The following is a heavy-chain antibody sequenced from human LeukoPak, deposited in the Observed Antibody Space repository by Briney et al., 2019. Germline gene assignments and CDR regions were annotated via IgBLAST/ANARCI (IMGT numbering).Heavy chain of an antibody. CDR1: GFTFSNYG. Sequence: GGSLRLSCAASGFTFSNYGMHWVRQAPGKGLEWVAVISYDGSNKYYADSVKGRFTISRDNSKNTLYLQMNSLRAEDTAVYYCAIDIGGSNDYWGQGTLVTVSS. J-gene: IGHJ4*02. CDR3: AIDIGGSNDY. V-gene: IGHV3-30*03. CDR2: ISYDGSNK. D-gene: IGHD3-16*01.